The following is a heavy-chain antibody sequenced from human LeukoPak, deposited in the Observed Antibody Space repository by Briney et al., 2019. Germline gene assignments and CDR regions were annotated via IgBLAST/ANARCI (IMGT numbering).Heavy chain of an antibody. CDR3: ARGRVSSSAWYSTYYYYFYMDV. J-gene: IGHJ6*03. Sequence: SETLSLTCTVSGDTISVDYWNWIRQSPGKGLEWIGYIYYTGRIKYNPSLASRLTISIDRSKSQFSLRLTSVTAADTAVYFCARGRVSSSAWYSTYYYYFYMDVWGKGTTVTVSS. CDR1: GDTISVDY. D-gene: IGHD1-1*01. V-gene: IGHV4-59*01. CDR2: IYYTGRI.